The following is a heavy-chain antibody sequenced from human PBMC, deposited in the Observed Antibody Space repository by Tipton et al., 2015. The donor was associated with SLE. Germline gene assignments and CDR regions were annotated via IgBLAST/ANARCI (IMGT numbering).Heavy chain of an antibody. Sequence: TLSLTCAVYGGSFSGYYWTWIRQPPGKGLEWIGEINHSGSTNYNPSLKSRLTISVDTSHNQLSLRLSSVTAADTAVYYCARHQRYTPMANFDYWGQGTLVTVSS. V-gene: IGHV4-34*01. D-gene: IGHD5-18*01. J-gene: IGHJ4*02. CDR2: INHSGST. CDR3: ARHQRYTPMANFDY. CDR1: GGSFSGYY.